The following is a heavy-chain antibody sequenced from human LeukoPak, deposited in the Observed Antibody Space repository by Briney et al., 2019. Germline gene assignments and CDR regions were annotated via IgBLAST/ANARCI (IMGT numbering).Heavy chain of an antibody. D-gene: IGHD6-6*01. CDR2: IWYDGSNK. Sequence: GRSLRLSCGASGFTFSSYGMHWVRQAPGKGLEWVAVIWYDGSNKYYADSVKGRFTISRDNSKNTLYLQMNSLRAEDTAVYYCTRDPLAARSYFDYWGQGTLVTVSS. CDR1: GFTFSSYG. J-gene: IGHJ4*02. V-gene: IGHV3-33*01. CDR3: TRDPLAARSYFDY.